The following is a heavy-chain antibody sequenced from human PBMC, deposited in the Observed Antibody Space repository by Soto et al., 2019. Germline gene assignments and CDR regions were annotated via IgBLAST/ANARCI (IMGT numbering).Heavy chain of an antibody. J-gene: IGHJ6*02. CDR1: GGSFSGYC. Sequence: SETLSLTCAVYGGSFSGYCWSWIRQPPGKGLEWIGEINHSGSTNYNPSLKSRVTISVDTSKNQFSLKLSSVTAEDTAVYYCAREFDDFWSGLPHYGMDVWGQGTTVTVSS. V-gene: IGHV4-34*01. D-gene: IGHD3-3*01. CDR2: INHSGST. CDR3: AREFDDFWSGLPHYGMDV.